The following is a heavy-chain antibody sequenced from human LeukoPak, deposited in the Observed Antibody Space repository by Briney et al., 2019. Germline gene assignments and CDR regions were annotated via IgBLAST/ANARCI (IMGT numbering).Heavy chain of an antibody. Sequence: SETLSLTCTVSGGSISSGDYYWTWIRQPPGKGLEWIGYIYYSGSTYYNPSLKSRVIISVDTSKNQFSLKLSSVTAADTAVYYCARDLGSGYYIDYWGQGTLVTVSP. CDR1: GGSISSGDYY. D-gene: IGHD3-22*01. CDR3: ARDLGSGYYIDY. J-gene: IGHJ4*02. V-gene: IGHV4-30-4*08. CDR2: IYYSGST.